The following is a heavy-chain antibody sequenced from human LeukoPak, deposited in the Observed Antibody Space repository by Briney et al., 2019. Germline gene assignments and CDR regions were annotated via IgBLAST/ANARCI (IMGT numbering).Heavy chain of an antibody. D-gene: IGHD4-17*01. J-gene: IGHJ6*02. CDR1: GGSISSYY. Sequence: SETLSLTCTVSGGSISSYYWSWIRQPPGKGLEWIAYISDIGSINYNPSLKSRVTISLDTSKNQFSLKLSSVTAADTAVYYCAAMYYRDYPYYYYGMDVWGQGTTVTVSS. CDR2: ISDIGSI. CDR3: AAMYYRDYPYYYYGMDV. V-gene: IGHV4-59*12.